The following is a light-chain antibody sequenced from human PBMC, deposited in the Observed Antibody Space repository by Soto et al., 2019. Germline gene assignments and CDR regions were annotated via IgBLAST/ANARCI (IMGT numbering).Light chain of an antibody. J-gene: IGKJ3*01. CDR2: ASS. Sequence: DIQMTQSPSSVSASVGDRVTITCRASQDILSWLAWYQQKPGEAPRLLIYASSNLQSGVPSRVSGSESGTDFTVTISSLQPEDFATYYCQQANSFPITFGPGTRLDIK. CDR3: QQANSFPIT. V-gene: IGKV1-12*01. CDR1: QDILSW.